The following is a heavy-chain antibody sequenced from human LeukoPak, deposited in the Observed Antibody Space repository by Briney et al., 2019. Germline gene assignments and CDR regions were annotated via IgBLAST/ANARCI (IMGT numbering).Heavy chain of an antibody. CDR1: GGTFSSYA. CDR2: IIPFFGTA. Sequence: ASVKVSCKASGGTFSSYALSWVRQAPGQGLEWMGGIIPFFGTANYAQKFQGRVTITADESTSTAYMELSSLKTEDTAVYYCTSDEGEDTSYWGQGTLVTVSS. D-gene: IGHD1-26*01. J-gene: IGHJ4*02. CDR3: TSDEGEDTSY. V-gene: IGHV1-69*13.